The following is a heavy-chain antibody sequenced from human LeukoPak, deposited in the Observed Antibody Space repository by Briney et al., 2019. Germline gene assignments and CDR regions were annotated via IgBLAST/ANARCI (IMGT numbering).Heavy chain of an antibody. CDR2: IYYSGST. Sequence: MASETLSLTCTVSGGSISSSSYYWGWIRQPPGKGLEWIGSIYYSGSTYYNPSLKSRVTISVDTSKNQFSLKLSSVTAADTAVYYCERGSTTYYYDSSGYYYDWFDPWGQGTLVTVSS. D-gene: IGHD3-22*01. CDR3: ERGSTTYYYDSSGYYYDWFDP. CDR1: GGSISSSSYY. V-gene: IGHV4-39*07. J-gene: IGHJ5*02.